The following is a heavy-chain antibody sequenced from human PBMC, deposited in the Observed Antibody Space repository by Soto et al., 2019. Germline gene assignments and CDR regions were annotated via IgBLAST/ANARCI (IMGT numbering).Heavy chain of an antibody. D-gene: IGHD2-21*02. J-gene: IGHJ3*02. V-gene: IGHV4-31*03. CDR2: IYHSGST. Sequence: PSETLSLTCSASGGSISSDDYYWSWIRQHPGKGLEWIGYIYHSGSTYYNPSLKSRITISVDTSENQFSLKLSSVTAADTAVYYCARDAVVTPTRAGFDIWGHGTMVTVSS. CDR3: ARDAVVTPTRAGFDI. CDR1: GGSISSDDYY.